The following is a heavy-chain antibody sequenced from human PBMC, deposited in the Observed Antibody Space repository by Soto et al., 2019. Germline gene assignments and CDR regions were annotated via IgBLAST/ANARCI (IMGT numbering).Heavy chain of an antibody. Sequence: GGSLRLSCAASGFTFSSYWMHWVRQAPGKGLVWVSLINSDGSSTTYADSVKGRFTISRANSKNTLYLQMNTLRAEDTAVYYCAGERDTAMGSYYFDYWGQGSLVTVSS. CDR1: GFTFSSYW. V-gene: IGHV3-74*01. J-gene: IGHJ4*02. CDR3: AGERDTAMGSYYFDY. CDR2: INSDGSST. D-gene: IGHD5-18*01.